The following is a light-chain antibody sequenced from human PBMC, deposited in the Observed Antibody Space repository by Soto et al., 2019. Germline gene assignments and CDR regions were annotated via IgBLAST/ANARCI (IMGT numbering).Light chain of an antibody. J-gene: IGLJ3*02. V-gene: IGLV3-10*01. CDR1: ALPKEY. CDR2: EDS. CDR3: YSTDISGNHGV. Sequence: SYELTQPPSVSVSPGQAARITCSGDALPKEYAYWYQQKSGQAPVLVIYEDSKRPSGIPERFSGSSSGTMATLTITGAQVEDEADYYCYSTDISGNHGVFGGGTKLTVL.